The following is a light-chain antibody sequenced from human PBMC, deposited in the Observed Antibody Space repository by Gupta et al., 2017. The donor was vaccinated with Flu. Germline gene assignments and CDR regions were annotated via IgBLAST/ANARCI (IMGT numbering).Light chain of an antibody. CDR1: QSVSTN. CDR2: GTS. J-gene: IGKJ4*01. Sequence: EVVMTQSPATLSVSPGERATLSCRASQSVSTNLAWYQQKPGQAPRLLIYGTSTRDTGIPARFSDSGYGTEFTLTISSRQSEDFALYYCQQYNNWPPLTFGGGTKVEIK. CDR3: QQYNNWPPLT. V-gene: IGKV3D-15*01.